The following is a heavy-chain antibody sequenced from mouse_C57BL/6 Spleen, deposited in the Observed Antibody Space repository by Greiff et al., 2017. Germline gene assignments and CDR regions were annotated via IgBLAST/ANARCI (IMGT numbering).Heavy chain of an antibody. Sequence: VQLVESGPGRVQPSQRLSITCTVSGFSLTSYGVHWVRLSPGKGLEWLGVIWSGGSSDSIAAFISRLSSSKDNSKSQVFFKRNSLQADDTAIYYCARDSNYFFDDWGQGTTLTVSS. D-gene: IGHD2-5*01. J-gene: IGHJ2*01. CDR1: GFSLTSYG. V-gene: IGHV2-2*01. CDR3: ARDSNYFFDD. CDR2: IWSGGSS.